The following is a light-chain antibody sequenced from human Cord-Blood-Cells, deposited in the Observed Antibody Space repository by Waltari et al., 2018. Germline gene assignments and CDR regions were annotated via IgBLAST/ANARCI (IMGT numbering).Light chain of an antibody. CDR3: HQYDNLPLT. Sequence: DIQMTQSPSSLSASLGDRVTITCQASQDISNYLNWYQQKPGKAPKLLIYDASNLETGVPSTFSGSGSGTDFTFSISSLQPEDITTYYCHQYDNLPLTFGPGTKVDIK. CDR2: DAS. CDR1: QDISNY. V-gene: IGKV1-33*01. J-gene: IGKJ3*01.